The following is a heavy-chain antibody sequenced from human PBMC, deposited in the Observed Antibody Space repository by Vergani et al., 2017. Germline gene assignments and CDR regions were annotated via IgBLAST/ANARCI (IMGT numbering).Heavy chain of an antibody. J-gene: IGHJ4*02. V-gene: IGHV3-30*18. CDR1: GFTFSSYG. CDR2: ISYDGSNK. CDR3: AKDLAGFGEFLYYFDY. D-gene: IGHD3-10*01. Sequence: QVQLVESGGGVVQPGRSLRLSCAASGFTFSSYGMHWVRQAPGKGLEWVAVISYDGSNKYYADSVTGRFTISRDNSKNTLYLQMNSLRAEDTAVYYCAKDLAGFGEFLYYFDYWGQGTLVTVSS.